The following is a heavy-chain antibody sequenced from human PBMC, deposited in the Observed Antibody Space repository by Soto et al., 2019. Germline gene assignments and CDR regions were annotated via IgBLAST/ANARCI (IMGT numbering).Heavy chain of an antibody. CDR2: INSDGSST. Sequence: GGSLRLSCAASGFTFSSYWMHWVRQAPGKGLVWVSRINSDGSSTSYADSVKGRFTISRDNAKNTLYLQMNSLRAEDTAVYYCASPLRFLEWLGEEIWGQGTMVTVSS. CDR3: ASPLRFLEWLGEEI. V-gene: IGHV3-74*01. D-gene: IGHD3-3*01. CDR1: GFTFSSYW. J-gene: IGHJ3*02.